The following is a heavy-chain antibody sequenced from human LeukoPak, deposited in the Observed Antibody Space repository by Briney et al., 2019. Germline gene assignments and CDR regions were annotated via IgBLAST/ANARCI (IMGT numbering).Heavy chain of an antibody. CDR3: PRCSGGICWLDY. J-gene: IGHJ4*02. V-gene: IGHV3-21*01. CDR2: ISSSSSYI. CDR1: GFTFSSYS. Sequence: GGSLRLSCAASGFTFSSYSMNWVRQAPGKGLEWVSSISSSSSYIYYADSVKGRFTISRDSAKNSLYLQMNSLRAEDTAVYYCPRCSGGICWLDYWGQGTLVTVSS. D-gene: IGHD2-15*01.